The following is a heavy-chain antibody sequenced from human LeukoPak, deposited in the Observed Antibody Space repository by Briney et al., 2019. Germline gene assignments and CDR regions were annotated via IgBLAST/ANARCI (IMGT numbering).Heavy chain of an antibody. CDR3: ARGISSSWYGGSEYFQH. V-gene: IGHV3-74*01. D-gene: IGHD6-13*01. Sequence: GGSLRLSCAASGFTFSSYWMHWVRQALGKGLVWVSRINSDGSSTSYADSVKGRFTISRDNAKNTLYLQMNSLRAEDTAVYYCARGISSSWYGGSEYFQHWGQGTLVTVSS. CDR2: INSDGSST. J-gene: IGHJ1*01. CDR1: GFTFSSYW.